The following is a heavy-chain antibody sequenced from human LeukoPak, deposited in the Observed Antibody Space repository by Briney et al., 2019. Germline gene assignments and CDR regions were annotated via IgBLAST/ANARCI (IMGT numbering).Heavy chain of an antibody. CDR1: GFTFSTYA. Sequence: GRSLRLSCAASGFTFSTYAMNWVRQAPGKGLEWISVVTGGGDNTYYADSVKGRFTISRDNSKKMLYLQMDSLRAEDTAIYYCAKGGKIGVVSLPNSWGQGTLVTVSS. CDR2: VTGGGDNT. CDR3: AKGGKIGVVSLPNS. V-gene: IGHV3-23*01. J-gene: IGHJ4*02. D-gene: IGHD3-22*01.